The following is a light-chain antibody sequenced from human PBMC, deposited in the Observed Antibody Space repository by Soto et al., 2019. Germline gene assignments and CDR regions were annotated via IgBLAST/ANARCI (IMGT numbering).Light chain of an antibody. CDR3: QQRSSWPPV. Sequence: EIVLTQSPATLSLSLGERATLSCRASQSLRGYLDWYQQKPGRAPRLLMYDVSSRATGIPARFSGGGSGTDFTLTISSLEPEDFAVYYCQQRSSWPPVFGGGTTVEI. V-gene: IGKV3-11*01. CDR2: DVS. CDR1: QSLRGY. J-gene: IGKJ4*01.